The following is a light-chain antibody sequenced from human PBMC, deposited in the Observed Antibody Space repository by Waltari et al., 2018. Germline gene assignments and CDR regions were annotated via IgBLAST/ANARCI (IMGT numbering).Light chain of an antibody. CDR1: SAQVSTPSY. CDR2: STN. V-gene: IGLV8-61*01. Sequence: QTVVSQEPSFCVSAGGTATLTCGLTSAQVSTPSYSRWYQHTPGQAPRTLIYSTNTRSSGVPDRFSGSILGNKSPLTITGAQADDESYYYCALYMTSGVWVFGGGTKLTVL. J-gene: IGLJ3*02. CDR3: ALYMTSGVWV.